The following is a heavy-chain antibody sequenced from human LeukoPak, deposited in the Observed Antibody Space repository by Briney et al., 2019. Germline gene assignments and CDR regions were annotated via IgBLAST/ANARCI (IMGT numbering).Heavy chain of an antibody. Sequence: GGSLRLSCAASGFTLGNYWMSWVRQAPGRGLEWVANIQHEGDEKYYVDSVTGRFTISRDNAKNSLDPQMNSLRAEDTAVYYCARWATSFDLWGRGTLVTVSP. CDR3: ARWATSFDL. D-gene: IGHD6-6*01. CDR2: IQHEGDEK. J-gene: IGHJ4*02. V-gene: IGHV3-7*01. CDR1: GFTLGNYW.